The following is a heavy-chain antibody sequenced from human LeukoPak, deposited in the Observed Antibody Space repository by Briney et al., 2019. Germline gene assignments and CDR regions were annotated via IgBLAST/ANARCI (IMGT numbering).Heavy chain of an antibody. CDR2: IIPIFGTA. CDR1: GGTFSSYA. D-gene: IGHD1-26*01. J-gene: IGHJ4*02. V-gene: IGHV1-69*05. Sequence: GASVKVSCKASGGTFSSYAISWVRQAPGQGLEWMGGIIPIFGTANYAQKFQGRVTITTDESTSTAYMELSSLRSEDTAVYYCARSLYSGSHWYYFDYWGQGTLVTVSS. CDR3: ARSLYSGSHWYYFDY.